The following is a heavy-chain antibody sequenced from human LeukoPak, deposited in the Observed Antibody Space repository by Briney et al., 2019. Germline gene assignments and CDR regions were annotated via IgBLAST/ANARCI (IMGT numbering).Heavy chain of an antibody. V-gene: IGHV1-2*02. J-gene: IGHJ6*02. CDR1: GYTFTGYY. CDR3: ARAPSKYYDILTGYSLCYYGMDV. Sequence: ASVKVSCKASGYTFTGYYMHWVRQAPGQGLEWMGWINPKSGGTNYAQKFQGRVTMTRDTSISTAYMELSRLRSDDTAVYYCARAPSKYYDILTGYSLCYYGMDVWGQGTTVTVSS. CDR2: INPKSGGT. D-gene: IGHD3-9*01.